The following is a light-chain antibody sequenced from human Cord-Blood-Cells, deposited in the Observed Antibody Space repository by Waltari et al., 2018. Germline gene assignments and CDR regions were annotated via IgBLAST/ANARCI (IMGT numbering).Light chain of an antibody. CDR3: QQYGSSPFT. CDR1: QSVSTSY. V-gene: IGKV3-20*01. CDR2: GAS. Sequence: EIALTQSPGTLSLSSGARATLSCRASQSVSTSYLAWYQQKPGQAPRLLIYGASSRATGIPDRFSGSGSGTDFTLTISRLEPEDFAVYYCQQYGSSPFTFGPGTKVDIK. J-gene: IGKJ3*01.